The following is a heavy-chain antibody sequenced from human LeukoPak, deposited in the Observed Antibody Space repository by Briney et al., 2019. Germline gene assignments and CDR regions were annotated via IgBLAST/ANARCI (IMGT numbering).Heavy chain of an antibody. J-gene: IGHJ3*01. CDR1: GDSITSHH. D-gene: IGHD2-8*01. CDR3: AGWCSRPTCKNSFDV. CDR2: NHYGGGT. Sequence: PSETLSLTCTVSGDSITSHHWNWLRQAPGKKMEWIGYNHYGGGTNGNPSLKSRVTMSIDMSKNQVFLNLRSVTAADTAVYYCAGWCSRPTCKNSFDVWGQGTLVTVAS. V-gene: IGHV4-59*08.